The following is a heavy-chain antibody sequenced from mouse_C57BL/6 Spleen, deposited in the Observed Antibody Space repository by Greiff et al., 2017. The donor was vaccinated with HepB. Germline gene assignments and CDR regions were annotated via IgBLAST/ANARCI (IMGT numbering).Heavy chain of an antibody. Sequence: EVKLVESGGGLVQPKGSLKLSCAASGFSFNTYAMNWVRQAPGKGLEWVARIRSKSNNYATYYADSVKDRFTISRDDSESMLYLQMNNLKTEDTAMYYCVRQKNSNQFAYWGQGTLVTVSA. CDR1: GFSFNTYA. V-gene: IGHV10-1*01. CDR2: IRSKSNNYAT. D-gene: IGHD2-5*01. J-gene: IGHJ3*01. CDR3: VRQKNSNQFAY.